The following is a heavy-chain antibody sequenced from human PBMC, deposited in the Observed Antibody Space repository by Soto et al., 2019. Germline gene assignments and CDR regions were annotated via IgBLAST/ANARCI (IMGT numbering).Heavy chain of an antibody. D-gene: IGHD3-10*01. Sequence: QVQLQESGPGLVKPSETLSLTCTVSGGSVSSGSYYWSWIRQPPGKGLEWIGYIYYSGSTNYNPSLKRRVTISVDTSKYQFSLKLSSVTAADTAVYYCARSITMVRGVIWGIWFDPWGQGTLVTVSS. J-gene: IGHJ5*02. CDR2: IYYSGST. CDR1: GGSVSSGSYY. CDR3: ARSITMVRGVIWGIWFDP. V-gene: IGHV4-61*01.